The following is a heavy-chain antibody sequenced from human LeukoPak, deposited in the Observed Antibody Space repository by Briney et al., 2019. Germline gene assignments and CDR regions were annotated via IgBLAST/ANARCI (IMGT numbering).Heavy chain of an antibody. CDR3: AKNGQSGFSFDP. Sequence: GSLRLSCAASGFIFSDYYMGGIGRSPGGGRGGIGEGSDRGGTKYNPSLKSRVTISADTSKNQFSLKLSSVTAADTAVYHCAKNGQSGFSFDPWGQGTQVTVSS. CDR1: GFIFSDYY. D-gene: IGHD5-12*01. J-gene: IGHJ5*01. V-gene: IGHV4-34*08. CDR2: GSDRGGT.